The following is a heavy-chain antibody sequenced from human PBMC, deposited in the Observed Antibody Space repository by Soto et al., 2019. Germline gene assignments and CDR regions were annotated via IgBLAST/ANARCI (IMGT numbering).Heavy chain of an antibody. V-gene: IGHV3-11*01. CDR1: GFTFSDYY. D-gene: IGHD2-21*02. CDR2: ISSSGSTI. Sequence: VQLVESGGGLVQPGGSLRLSCAASGFTFSDYYMSWIRQAPGKGLEWVSYISSSGSTIYYADSVKGRFTISRDNAKNSLYLQMNSLRAEDTAVYYCARDEAYCGGDCYSAIGLFDYWGQGTLVTVSS. J-gene: IGHJ4*02. CDR3: ARDEAYCGGDCYSAIGLFDY.